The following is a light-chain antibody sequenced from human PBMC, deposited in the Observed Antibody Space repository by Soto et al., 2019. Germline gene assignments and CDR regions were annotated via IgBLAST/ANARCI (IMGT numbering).Light chain of an antibody. CDR2: AAS. V-gene: IGKV1-9*01. J-gene: IGKJ3*01. Sequence: DIQLTQSPSFLSASVGDRVTITCRASQGISSYLAWYQQIPGKAPKLLIYAASTLRSGVPSRFSGSGSGTEFTLTISSLQPEDFATYYCQQLISYPITFGPGTKVDFK. CDR3: QQLISYPIT. CDR1: QGISSY.